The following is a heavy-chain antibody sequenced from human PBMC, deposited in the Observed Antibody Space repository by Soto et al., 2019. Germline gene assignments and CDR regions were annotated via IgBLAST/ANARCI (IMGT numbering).Heavy chain of an antibody. V-gene: IGHV3-15*01. CDR2: VRSETDGGTT. CDR1: GFRFTDAW. D-gene: IGHD1-7*01. CDR3: RRDWDYPVL. Sequence: EVQLEESGGGLVKPGGSLRLSCAVSGFRFTDAWMSWVRQAPGKGLEWVGRVRSETDGGTTDYAASVRGRFIISRDDSETTMYLQMNSLKIEDTAVYFCRRDWDYPVLWGPGTLVSVS. J-gene: IGHJ4*02.